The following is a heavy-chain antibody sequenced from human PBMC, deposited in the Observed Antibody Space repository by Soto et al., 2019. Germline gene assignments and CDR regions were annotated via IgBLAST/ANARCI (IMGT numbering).Heavy chain of an antibody. D-gene: IGHD3-22*01. CDR1: SFTFSNYW. V-gene: IGHV3-7*03. Sequence: LRLSSAASSFTFSNYWMSWVRQTPGRGLEWVANIKQDGSERYYVDSVKGRFTISRDNAKNSLYLQMNSLRAEDTAVYYCAKAAYDSSGYLDAVDIWGQGTMGTVSS. CDR3: AKAAYDSSGYLDAVDI. CDR2: IKQDGSER. J-gene: IGHJ3*02.